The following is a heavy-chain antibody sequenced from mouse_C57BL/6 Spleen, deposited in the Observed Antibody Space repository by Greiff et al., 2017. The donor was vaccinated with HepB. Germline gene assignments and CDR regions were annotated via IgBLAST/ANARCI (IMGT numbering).Heavy chain of an antibody. D-gene: IGHD2-3*01. J-gene: IGHJ2*01. CDR1: GFTFSDYY. V-gene: IGHV5-12*01. Sequence: EVQVVESGGGLVQPGGSLKLSCAASGFTFSDYYMYWVRQTPEKRLEWVAYISNGGGSTYYPDTVKGRFTISRDNAKHTLYLQMSRLKSEDTAMYYCARQGGYYGDFDYWGQGTTLTVSS. CDR3: ARQGGYYGDFDY. CDR2: ISNGGGST.